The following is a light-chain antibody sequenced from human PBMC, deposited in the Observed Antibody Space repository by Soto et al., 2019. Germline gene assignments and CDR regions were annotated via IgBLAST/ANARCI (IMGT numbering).Light chain of an antibody. J-gene: IGKJ5*01. CDR1: QSISSN. V-gene: IGKV3D-15*01. CDR2: GAS. Sequence: ETVMTQSPATLSVSPGERATLSCRASQSISSNLAWYQQKPGQAPRLLIYGASSRATGIPDRFSGSGSGTEFTLTISGLQSEDFALYFCQQYNNWPFSFGQGTRLEI. CDR3: QQYNNWPFS.